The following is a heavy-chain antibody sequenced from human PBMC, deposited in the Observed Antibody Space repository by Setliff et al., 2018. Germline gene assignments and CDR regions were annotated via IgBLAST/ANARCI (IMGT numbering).Heavy chain of an antibody. CDR3: ARDRISRYYDSGAHAFDI. D-gene: IGHD3-22*01. CDR1: GYTFTNYG. J-gene: IGHJ3*02. Sequence: ASVKVSCKASGYTFTNYGFTWVRQAPGQGLEWMGMIITNTGKTSYPKKFQGRVTMTTDTYTGTGYMELRSLTSDDTAVYYCARDRISRYYDSGAHAFDIWGQGTMVTVSS. V-gene: IGHV1-18*01. CDR2: IITNTGKT.